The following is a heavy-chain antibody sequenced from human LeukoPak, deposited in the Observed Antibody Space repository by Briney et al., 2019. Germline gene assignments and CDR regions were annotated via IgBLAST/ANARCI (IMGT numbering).Heavy chain of an antibody. J-gene: IGHJ4*02. D-gene: IGHD5-24*01. Sequence: GGSLRLSCVASGFPFSSCWMTWVRQAPGKGLEWVANIKQDGSKKSYVDSVKGRFTISRDNAKNSLCLQMNSLRAEDTAIYYCTRVGYIDEGIDYWGQGTLVTVSS. CDR1: GFPFSSCW. V-gene: IGHV3-7*04. CDR2: IKQDGSKK. CDR3: TRVGYIDEGIDY.